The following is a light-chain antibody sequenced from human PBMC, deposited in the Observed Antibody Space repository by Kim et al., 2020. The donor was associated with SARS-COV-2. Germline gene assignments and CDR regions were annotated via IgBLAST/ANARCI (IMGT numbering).Light chain of an antibody. J-gene: IGKJ1*01. CDR2: WAS. V-gene: IGKV4-1*01. CDR3: QQYYTTPRT. Sequence: DIVMTQSPDSLAVSLGERATINCKSSQSVLSTSNDESNLAWYQQKPGQPPKLLIYWASTRESGVPDRFSGSGSGTDFTLTISNLQAEDVAVYYCQQYYTTPRTFGQGTKVDIK. CDR1: QSVLSTSNDESN.